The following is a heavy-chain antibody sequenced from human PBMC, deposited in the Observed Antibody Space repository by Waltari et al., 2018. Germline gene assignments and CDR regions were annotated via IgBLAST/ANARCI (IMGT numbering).Heavy chain of an antibody. D-gene: IGHD1-7*01. CDR2: IYYSGST. Sequence: QLQLQESGPGLVKPSETLSLTCTVSGGSISSSSYYWGWIRQPPGKGLEWIGSIYYSGSTYYNPSRKRRVTLSVDTSKNQFSLKLSSVTAADTAVYYGARARYNGNYVGAFDIWGQGTMVTVSS. V-gene: IGHV4-39*07. CDR3: ARARYNGNYVGAFDI. CDR1: GGSISSSSYY. J-gene: IGHJ3*02.